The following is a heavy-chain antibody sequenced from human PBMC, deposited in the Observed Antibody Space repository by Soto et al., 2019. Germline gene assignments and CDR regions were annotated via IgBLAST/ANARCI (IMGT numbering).Heavy chain of an antibody. CDR3: ARSITGTTSWFDP. CDR2: IIPIFGTA. V-gene: IGHV1-69*13. CDR1: GGTFSSDA. Sequence: SVKVSCKASGGTFSSDAISWVRQAPGQGLEWMGGIIPIFGTANYAQKFQGRVTITADESTSTAYMEPSSLRSEDTAVYSCARSITGTTSWFDPWGQGTLVTVSS. J-gene: IGHJ5*02. D-gene: IGHD1-7*01.